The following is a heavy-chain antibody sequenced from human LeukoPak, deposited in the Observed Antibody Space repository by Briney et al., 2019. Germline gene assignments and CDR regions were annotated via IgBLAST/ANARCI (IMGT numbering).Heavy chain of an antibody. V-gene: IGHV1-69*01. CDR2: IIPIFGTA. J-gene: IGHJ4*02. CDR1: GGTFSSYA. D-gene: IGHD3-22*01. Sequence: GSSVKVSCKASGGTFSSYAISWVRQAPGQGLDWMGGIIPIFGTANYAQKFQGRVTITADESTSTAYMELSSLRSEDTAVYYCARGPSYYYDSSGYSIWGQGTLVTVSS. CDR3: ARGPSYYYDSSGYSI.